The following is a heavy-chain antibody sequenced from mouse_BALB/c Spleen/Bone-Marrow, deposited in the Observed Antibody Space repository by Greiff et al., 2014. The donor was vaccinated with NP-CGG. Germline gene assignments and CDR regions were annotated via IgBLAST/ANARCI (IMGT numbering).Heavy chain of an antibody. CDR1: GFSLTSYG. D-gene: IGHD1-1*01. V-gene: IGHV2-9*02. CDR2: IWAGGST. CDR3: ARVYGSSYDPYYYAMDY. Sequence: QVQLKESGPGLVAPSQSLSITCTVSGFSLTSYGLYWARQPPGKGLEWLGVIWAGGSTNYNSGLMSRLSISKDNSKSQVLLKMSSLQTDDTAMYYCARVYGSSYDPYYYAMDYWGQGTSVTVSS. J-gene: IGHJ4*01.